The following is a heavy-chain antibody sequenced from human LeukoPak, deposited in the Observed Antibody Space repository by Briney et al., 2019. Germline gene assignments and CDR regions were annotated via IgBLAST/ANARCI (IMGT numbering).Heavy chain of an antibody. D-gene: IGHD5-12*01. Sequence: PSETLSLTCTVPGGSISSYYWSWIRQPPGKGLEWIGYIYYSGSTNYNPSLKSRVTISVDTSKNQFSLKLSSVTAADTAVYYCARGLVDIVATIPRMYYFDYWGQGTLVTVSS. CDR1: GGSISSYY. CDR2: IYYSGST. V-gene: IGHV4-59*08. CDR3: ARGLVDIVATIPRMYYFDY. J-gene: IGHJ4*02.